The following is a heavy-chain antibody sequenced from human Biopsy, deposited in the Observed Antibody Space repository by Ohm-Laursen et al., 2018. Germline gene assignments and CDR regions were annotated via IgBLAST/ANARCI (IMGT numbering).Heavy chain of an antibody. CDR3: ARVPAYPSIDGYYGLDL. V-gene: IGHV1-2*02. Sequence: ASVKVSCKVSGYTFAGYYLHWVRQASGHGLEWMGWINPNSGNANYAQSFQGRLTVTRDTSISTAYMELTSLTFDDTAIYYCARVPAYPSIDGYYGLDLWGQGTTVIVSS. J-gene: IGHJ6*02. D-gene: IGHD3-9*01. CDR2: INPNSGNA. CDR1: GYTFAGYY.